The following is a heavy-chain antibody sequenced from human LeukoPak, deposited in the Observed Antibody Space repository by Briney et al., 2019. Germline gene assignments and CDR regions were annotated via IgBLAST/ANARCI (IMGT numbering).Heavy chain of an antibody. Sequence: PSGTLSLTCAVSGGSISSSNWWSWVRQPPGKGLEWIGEIYHSGSTNYNPSLKSRVTISVDRSKNQFSPELSSVTASDTAMYYCARQGPETGSYYGGIDYWGQGTLVTVSS. CDR2: IYHSGST. CDR1: GGSISSSNW. CDR3: ARQGPETGSYYGGIDY. J-gene: IGHJ4*02. D-gene: IGHD1-26*01. V-gene: IGHV4-4*02.